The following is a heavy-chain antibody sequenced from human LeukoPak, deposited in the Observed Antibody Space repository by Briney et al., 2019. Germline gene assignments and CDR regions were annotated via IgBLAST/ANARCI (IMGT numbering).Heavy chain of an antibody. V-gene: IGHV3-7*01. J-gene: IGHJ6*03. CDR3: ARVVYGDYPRYYYYYYMDV. Sequence: GGSLRLSCAASGFTFSSYWMSWVRQAPGKGLEWVANIKQDGSEKYYVDSVKGRFTISRDNAKNSLYLQMNSQRAEDTAVYYCARVVYGDYPRYYYYYYMDVWGKGTTVTVSS. CDR1: GFTFSSYW. D-gene: IGHD4-17*01. CDR2: IKQDGSEK.